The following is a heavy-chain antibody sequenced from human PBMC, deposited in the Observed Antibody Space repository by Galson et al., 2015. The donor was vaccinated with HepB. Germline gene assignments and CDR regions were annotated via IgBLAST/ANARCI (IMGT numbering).Heavy chain of an antibody. CDR2: IKQDGSEK. J-gene: IGHJ6*02. D-gene: IGHD2-2*01. V-gene: IGHV3-7*03. CDR1: GFTFSSYW. CDR3: AREEVSSTSGYYYYYGMDV. Sequence: SLRLSCAASGFTFSSYWMSWVRQAPGKGLEWVANIKQDGSEKYYVDSVKGRFTISRDNAKNSLYLQMNSLRAEDTAVYYCAREEVSSTSGYYYYYGMDVWGQGTTVTVSS.